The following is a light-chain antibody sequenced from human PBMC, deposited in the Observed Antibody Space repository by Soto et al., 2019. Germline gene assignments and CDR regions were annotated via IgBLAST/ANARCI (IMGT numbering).Light chain of an antibody. Sequence: QSALTQPASVSGSPGQSITISCTGTSSDVGGYNYVSWYQQRPGKAPKLMIYDVSNRPSGVSNRFSGSKSGNTASLTISGLQAEDEADYYCSSYTSSSTVFGGGTKVTVL. CDR3: SSYTSSSTV. V-gene: IGLV2-14*01. CDR2: DVS. CDR1: SSDVGGYNY. J-gene: IGLJ2*01.